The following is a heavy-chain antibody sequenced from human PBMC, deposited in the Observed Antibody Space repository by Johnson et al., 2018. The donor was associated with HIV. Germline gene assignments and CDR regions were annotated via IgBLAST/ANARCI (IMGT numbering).Heavy chain of an antibody. CDR2: ISWNSGSI. D-gene: IGHD1/OR15-1a*01. CDR1: GFSFDDYA. Sequence: EVQLVESGGGLVQPGRSLRLSCAASGFSFDDYAMHWVRQAPGKGLEWVSGISWNSGSIGYADSVKGRFTISRDNAKNSLCLQMNSLKTEDTSVYYCPTDDITGTDDAVDIWGQGTMVTVSS. V-gene: IGHV3-9*01. CDR3: PTDDITGTDDAVDI. J-gene: IGHJ3*02.